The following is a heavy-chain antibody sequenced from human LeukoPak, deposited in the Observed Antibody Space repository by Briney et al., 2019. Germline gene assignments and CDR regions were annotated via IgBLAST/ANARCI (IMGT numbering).Heavy chain of an antibody. D-gene: IGHD3-10*01. CDR1: GGSFSGYY. CDR3: ARPIMVRGVIDWFDP. Sequence: ETSETLSLTCAVYGGSFSGYYWSWIRQPPGKGLEWIGEINHSGSTNYNPSLKSRVTISVDTSKNQFSLKLTSVTAADTAVYYCARPIMVRGVIDWFDPWGQGTLVTVSS. J-gene: IGHJ5*02. CDR2: INHSGST. V-gene: IGHV4-34*01.